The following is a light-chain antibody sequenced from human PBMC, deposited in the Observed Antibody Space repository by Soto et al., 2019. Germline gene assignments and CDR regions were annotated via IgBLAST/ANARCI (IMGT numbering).Light chain of an antibody. CDR1: SSDVGSHNF. V-gene: IGLV2-23*02. J-gene: IGLJ3*02. Sequence: QSVLTQPASVSGSPGQSITISCTGTSSDVGSHNFVSWYQQRPGKAPKLMIFEVTKRPSGVSSRFSASKSGNTASLTISGVRAEDEADYYCCSYAGTATGVFGGGTKLTVL. CDR3: CSYAGTATGV. CDR2: EVT.